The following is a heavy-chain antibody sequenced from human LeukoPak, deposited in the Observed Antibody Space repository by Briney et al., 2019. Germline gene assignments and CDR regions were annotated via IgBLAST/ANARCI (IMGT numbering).Heavy chain of an antibody. J-gene: IGHJ4*02. CDR1: GFIFRTYT. V-gene: IGHV3-48*01. CDR2: IRSGSRHI. CDR3: ARDPPSVFREARTMTDIDY. Sequence: GGSVRLFCALSGFIFRTYTMTWVRQAPGGGGEGLSYIRSGSRHIHCADPVKGPFTISRDNHNNSLYLQMNSLRAEDTAVCSCARDPPSVFREARTMTDIDYWGQGTLVTVSS. D-gene: IGHD3-22*01.